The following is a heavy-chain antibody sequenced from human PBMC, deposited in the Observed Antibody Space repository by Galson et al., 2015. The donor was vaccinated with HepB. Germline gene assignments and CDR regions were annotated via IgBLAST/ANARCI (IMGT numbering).Heavy chain of an antibody. D-gene: IGHD3-9*01. CDR1: GFTFGEYA. Sequence: SLRLSCAASGFTFGEYAMTWVRQAPGKGLEWVGFIRSKGYGGTTEYAASVKGRFTISRDDSKTIVYLQMNSLETEDTAIYFCTRASFPFDWYLFGMDVWGQGTTVTVSS. J-gene: IGHJ6*02. V-gene: IGHV3-49*04. CDR3: TRASFPFDWYLFGMDV. CDR2: IRSKGYGGTT.